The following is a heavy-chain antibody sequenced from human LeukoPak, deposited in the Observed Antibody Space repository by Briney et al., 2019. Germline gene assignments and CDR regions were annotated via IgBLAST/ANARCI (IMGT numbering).Heavy chain of an antibody. J-gene: IGHJ3*02. CDR1: GFTFSSYG. Sequence: QPGRSLRLSCAASGFTFSSYGMHWVRQAPGKGLEWVAVILNDGSQEKYADSVKGRFTIPRDNSKNTLFLQMNSLRAEDTAVYYCARDDALGDNALDIWGQGTMVTVSS. V-gene: IGHV3-33*01. CDR3: ARDDALGDNALDI. CDR2: ILNDGSQE. D-gene: IGHD3-16*01.